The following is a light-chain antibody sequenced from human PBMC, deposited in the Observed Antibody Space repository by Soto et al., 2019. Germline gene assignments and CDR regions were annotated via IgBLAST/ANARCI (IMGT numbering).Light chain of an antibody. J-gene: IGKJ1*01. CDR3: QQYGSSRWT. V-gene: IGKV3-20*01. CDR1: QSVSSSY. CDR2: GAS. Sequence: DIVLTQSPGTLSLSPGERATLSCRASQSVSSSYLAWYQQNRGQAPRLLIYGASSRAPDIPDRFGGSGAGADFTLTISRLEPEYFAVYYCQQYGSSRWTFGQGTKVEIK.